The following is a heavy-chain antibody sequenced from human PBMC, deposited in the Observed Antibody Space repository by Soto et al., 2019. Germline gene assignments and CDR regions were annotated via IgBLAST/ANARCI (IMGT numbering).Heavy chain of an antibody. CDR2: IKPDGTEK. J-gene: IGHJ4*02. V-gene: IGHV3-7*01. CDR3: ARDGTVLVATINSFDY. CDR1: GFTFSNYW. D-gene: IGHD5-12*01. Sequence: PGGSLRLSCVISGFTFSNYWMTWVRQAPGKGLEWVDNIKPDGTEKYYVDSVKGRFTISRDNAKNSLFLQMNSLRAEDTAVYYCARDGTVLVATINSFDYWGQGT.